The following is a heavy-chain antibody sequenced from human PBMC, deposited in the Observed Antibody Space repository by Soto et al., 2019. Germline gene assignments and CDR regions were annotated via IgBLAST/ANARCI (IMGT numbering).Heavy chain of an antibody. CDR3: ARGRGDGYNGTHYYYYGMDV. CDR2: IDHSGST. V-gene: IGHV4-4*02. D-gene: IGHD5-12*01. Sequence: SETLSLTCAVSGGSISSSNWWSWVRQPPGKGLEWIGEIDHSGSTNYNPSLKRRVTISVDKSKNQFSLKLSSVTAADTAVYYCARGRGDGYNGTHYYYYGMDVWGQGTTVTVSS. CDR1: GGSISSSNW. J-gene: IGHJ6*02.